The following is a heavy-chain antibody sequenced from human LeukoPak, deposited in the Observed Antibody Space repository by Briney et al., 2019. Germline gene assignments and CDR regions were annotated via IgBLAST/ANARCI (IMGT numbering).Heavy chain of an antibody. D-gene: IGHD2-2*01. CDR2: VNPNSGKT. Sequence: ASVKVSCKASGYTFTSYGVSWVRQATGQGLEWMGWVNPNSGKTAYAQRFQGRLTITRDTSISTAYMELSSLRSEDTAVYYCARVGCSSTSCYTWFDPWGQGTLVTVSS. CDR3: ARVGCSSTSCYTWFDP. J-gene: IGHJ5*02. V-gene: IGHV1-8*03. CDR1: GYTFTSYG.